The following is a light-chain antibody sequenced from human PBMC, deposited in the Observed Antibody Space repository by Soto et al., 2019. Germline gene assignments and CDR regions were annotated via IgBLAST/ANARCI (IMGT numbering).Light chain of an antibody. Sequence: ILLTQSPSSLSASVGDRVTITCRASQGIDSSFAWYQQKPGKAPKLLIYAAYSLQSGVPSRFSGSGSGTDFTLTIRSLQPEDFATYYCQQLHDYPITIGQGTRLEIK. CDR3: QQLHDYPIT. J-gene: IGKJ5*01. V-gene: IGKV1-9*01. CDR1: QGIDSS. CDR2: AAY.